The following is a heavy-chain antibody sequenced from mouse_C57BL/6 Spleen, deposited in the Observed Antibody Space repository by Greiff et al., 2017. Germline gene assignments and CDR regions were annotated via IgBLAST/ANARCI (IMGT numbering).Heavy chain of an antibody. CDR3: ARPDYYDSSPFAY. Sequence: EVQLVESGGGLVKPGGSLKLSCAASGFTFSDYGMHWVRQAPEKGLEWVAYISSGSSTIYYADTVKGRFTISRDNAKNTLFLQMTSLRSEDPAMYYCARPDYYDSSPFAYWGQGTLVTGSA. CDR2: ISSGSSTI. J-gene: IGHJ3*01. D-gene: IGHD1-1*01. CDR1: GFTFSDYG. V-gene: IGHV5-17*01.